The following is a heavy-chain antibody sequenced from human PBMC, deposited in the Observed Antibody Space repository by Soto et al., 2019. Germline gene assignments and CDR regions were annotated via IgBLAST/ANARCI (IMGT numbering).Heavy chain of an antibody. Sequence: TLSLTCSVSGGSVSSDNYYWSWIRQPPGKGLEWIGYIYHSGSNYYSPSLRSRVTMSLDTSKDQLSLRLRSVTAADSAVYYCARVLYSYGSGTWYFDLWGRGTLVTVSS. V-gene: IGHV4-61*01. CDR1: GGSVSSDNYY. CDR2: IYHSGSN. J-gene: IGHJ2*01. D-gene: IGHD3-10*01. CDR3: ARVLYSYGSGTWYFDL.